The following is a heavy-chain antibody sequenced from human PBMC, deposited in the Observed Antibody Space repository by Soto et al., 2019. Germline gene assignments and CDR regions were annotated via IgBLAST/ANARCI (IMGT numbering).Heavy chain of an antibody. CDR2: INPSGGST. V-gene: IGHV1-46*01. J-gene: IGHJ6*02. CDR3: ARGDYGGNSLHGMDV. CDR1: GYTFTSYY. D-gene: IGHD4-17*01. Sequence: ASVKVSCKASGYTFTSYYMHWVRQAPGQGLEWMGIINPSGGSTSYAQKFQGRVTMTRDTSTSTVYMELSSLRSEDTAVYYCARGDYGGNSLHGMDVWGQGTTVTVPS.